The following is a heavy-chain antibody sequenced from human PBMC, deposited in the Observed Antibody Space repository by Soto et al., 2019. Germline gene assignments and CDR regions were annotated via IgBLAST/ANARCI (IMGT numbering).Heavy chain of an antibody. CDR1: GYTFTGYY. V-gene: IGHV1-2*04. CDR3: ARDSSRGSFNAFDI. Sequence: ASVKVSYKASGYTFTGYYMHWVRQAPGQGLEWMGWINPNSGGTNYAQKFQGWVTMTRDTSISTAYMDLSRLRSDDTAVYYCARDSSRGSFNAFDIWAQGTMVT. J-gene: IGHJ3*02. D-gene: IGHD1-26*01. CDR2: INPNSGGT.